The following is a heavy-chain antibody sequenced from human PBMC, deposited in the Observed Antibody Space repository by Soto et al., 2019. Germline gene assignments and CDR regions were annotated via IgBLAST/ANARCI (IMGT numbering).Heavy chain of an antibody. V-gene: IGHV3-73*01. CDR1: GFTFSGSA. J-gene: IGHJ4*02. CDR3: TRLETPIQPLDY. Sequence: PGGSLRLSCAASGFTFSGSAMHRIRQATGKGLEWVGRIRSKANSYATAYAASVKGRFTISRDDSKNTAYLQMNSLKTEDTAVYYCTRLETPIQPLDYWGQGTLVTVSS. CDR2: IRSKANSYAT.